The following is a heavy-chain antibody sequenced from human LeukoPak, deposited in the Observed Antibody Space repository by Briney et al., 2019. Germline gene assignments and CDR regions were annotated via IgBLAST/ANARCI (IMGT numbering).Heavy chain of an antibody. CDR3: ARTLDSRRYIVRRPYSMDV. V-gene: IGHV4-34*01. D-gene: IGHD3-22*01. CDR1: GGSFSGYY. CDR2: INHSGST. J-gene: IGHJ6*02. Sequence: SETLSLTCAVYGGSFSGYYWNWIRQPPGKGLEWIGEINHSGSTTYNRSLKSRVTISLDTSKNQFSLKLSSVTAADTAVYYCARTLDSRRYIVRRPYSMDVWGQGTTVTVSS.